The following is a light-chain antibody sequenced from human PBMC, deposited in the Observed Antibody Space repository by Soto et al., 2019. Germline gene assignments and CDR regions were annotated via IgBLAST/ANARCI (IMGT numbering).Light chain of an antibody. CDR2: GAS. CDR1: QGISSW. Sequence: DIQMTQSPSSVSASVGDRVTITCRASQGISSWLAWYQQTPGKAPKILIYGASTLQSGVPSRFSGSGAGTDFTLSISSLQPEDFATYYCQQDYNFPWTFGQGTRVEI. V-gene: IGKV1-12*01. CDR3: QQDYNFPWT. J-gene: IGKJ1*01.